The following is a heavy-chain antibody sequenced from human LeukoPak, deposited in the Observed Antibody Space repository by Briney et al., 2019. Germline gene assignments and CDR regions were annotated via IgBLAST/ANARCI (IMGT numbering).Heavy chain of an antibody. CDR2: IKQDGGEK. J-gene: IGHJ4*02. Sequence: GSLRLSCAASGFTFSSYWMSWVRQAPGKGLEWVANIKQDGGEKCYVESVKGRFTISRDNVKNSLYLQMISLRVEDTAVYYCARARGGYDLDYWGQGTLVTVSS. D-gene: IGHD5-12*01. CDR3: ARARGGYDLDY. V-gene: IGHV3-7*01. CDR1: GFTFSSYW.